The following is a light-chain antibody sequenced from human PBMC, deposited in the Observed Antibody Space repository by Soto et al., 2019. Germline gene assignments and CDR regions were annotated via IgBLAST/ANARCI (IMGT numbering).Light chain of an antibody. CDR3: SSYTTSNTRQIV. CDR1: SSDVGGYNY. Sequence: QCVLTQPASVSGSPGQSITISSTRTSSDVGGYNYVSWYQQHPGKAPKFMIYDVSNRPSGVSNRFSGSKSGNTASLTISGLQAEDEADYYCSSYTTSNTRQIVFGTGTKVTVL. CDR2: DVS. V-gene: IGLV2-14*01. J-gene: IGLJ1*01.